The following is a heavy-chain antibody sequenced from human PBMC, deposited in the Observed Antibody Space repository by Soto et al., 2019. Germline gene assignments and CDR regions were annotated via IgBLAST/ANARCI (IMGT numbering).Heavy chain of an antibody. CDR1: GFILNNYA. J-gene: IGHJ3*01. Sequence: VQLLESGGDLVQPGGSLRLSGVASGFILNNYAMSWVRQAPGKGLGWVSTIGGTDGDSDGVPWYEDSVKGRFTISRDRSANTLFLHMDNLRAEDSGLYYCVKRGRNWGAFDFWGQGTTVVVSS. D-gene: IGHD7-27*01. V-gene: IGHV3-23*01. CDR2: IGGTDGDSDGVP. CDR3: VKRGRNWGAFDF.